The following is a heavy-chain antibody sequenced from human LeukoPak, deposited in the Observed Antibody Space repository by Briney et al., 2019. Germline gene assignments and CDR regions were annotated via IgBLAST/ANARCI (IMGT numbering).Heavy chain of an antibody. Sequence: PGGSPRLSCAASGFTVSSNYMSWVRQAPGKGLEWVSVIYSGGSTYYAGSVKGRFTISRHNSKNTLYLQMNSLRAEDTAVYYCARVYWQQLVRWFDPWGQGTLVTVSS. D-gene: IGHD6-13*01. J-gene: IGHJ5*02. CDR3: ARVYWQQLVRWFDP. V-gene: IGHV3-53*04. CDR1: GFTVSSNY. CDR2: IYSGGST.